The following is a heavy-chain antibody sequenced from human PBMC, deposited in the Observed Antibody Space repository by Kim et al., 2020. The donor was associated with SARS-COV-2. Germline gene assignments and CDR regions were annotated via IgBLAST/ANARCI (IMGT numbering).Heavy chain of an antibody. CDR3: AKDPHYDFWSGYVFDY. V-gene: IGHV3-23*01. D-gene: IGHD3-3*01. J-gene: IGHJ4*02. Sequence: SVKGRFTISRDNSKNTLYLKMNGLRAEDTAVYYCAKDPHYDFWSGYVFDYWGQGTLVTVSS.